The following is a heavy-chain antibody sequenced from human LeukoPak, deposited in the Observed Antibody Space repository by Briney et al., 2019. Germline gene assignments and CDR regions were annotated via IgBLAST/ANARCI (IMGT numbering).Heavy chain of an antibody. J-gene: IGHJ3*02. CDR1: GGSISSGDYY. Sequence: SETLSLTCTVSGGSISSGDYYWNWIRQPPGKSLEWIGYIYYSGSTYYNPSLKSRVSISIDTSKNQFSLKLNSVTAADTSVYYCARGYCSSTSCYRGAFDIWGQGTMVTVSS. V-gene: IGHV4-30-4*08. D-gene: IGHD2-2*01. CDR3: ARGYCSSTSCYRGAFDI. CDR2: IYYSGST.